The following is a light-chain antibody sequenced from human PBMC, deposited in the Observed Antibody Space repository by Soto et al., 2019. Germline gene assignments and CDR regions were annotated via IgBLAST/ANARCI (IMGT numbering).Light chain of an antibody. CDR2: GAS. Sequence: PQFPSPLSLSPGARVTLSCRGSQSVTVNSLAWYQQKPGQAPRLLIYGASTRATGIPATFSGSGSGTEFILTISSLQSEDFSVYYCQQYNNWPPITFGQGTRLKIK. CDR1: QSVTVN. J-gene: IGKJ5*01. CDR3: QQYNNWPPIT. V-gene: IGKV3-15*01.